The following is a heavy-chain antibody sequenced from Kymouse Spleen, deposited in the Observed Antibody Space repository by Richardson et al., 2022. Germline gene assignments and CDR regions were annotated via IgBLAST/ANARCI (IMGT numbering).Heavy chain of an antibody. CDR3: ARKLELRNFDY. D-gene: IGHD1-7*01. V-gene: IGHV4-39*01. CDR2: IYYSGST. CDR1: GGSISSSSYY. Sequence: QLQLQESGPGLVKPSETLSLTCTVSGGSISSSSYYWGWIRQPPGKGLEWIGSIYYSGSTYYNPSLKSRVTISVDTSKNQFSLKLSSVTAADTAVYYCARKLELRNFDYWGQGTLVTVSS. J-gene: IGHJ4*02.